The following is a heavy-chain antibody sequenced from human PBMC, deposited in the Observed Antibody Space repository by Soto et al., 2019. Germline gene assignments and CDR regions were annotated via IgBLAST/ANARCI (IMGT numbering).Heavy chain of an antibody. CDR2: ISAYNGNT. J-gene: IGHJ4*02. D-gene: IGHD3-3*01. Sequence: VKVSCKASGYTFTSYVNSWVRQAPGQGLEWMGWISAYNGNTNYAQKLQSRVTMTTDTSTSTAYVELRSLRSDDTAVYYCARGDFWSGNFDYWGQGTLVTVSS. CDR3: ARGDFWSGNFDY. CDR1: GYTFTSYV. V-gene: IGHV1-18*01.